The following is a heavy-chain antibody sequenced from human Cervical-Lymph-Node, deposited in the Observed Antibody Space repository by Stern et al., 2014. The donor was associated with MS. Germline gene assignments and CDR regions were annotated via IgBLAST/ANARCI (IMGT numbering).Heavy chain of an antibody. CDR1: GFTFSSQD. J-gene: IGHJ4*02. CDR2: ISGSGGNT. V-gene: IGHV3-23*04. Sequence: EDQLVESGGGLVQPGGSLRLSCAASGFTFSSQDMSWVRLAPGKGLEWVSTISGSGGNTYYADSVKGRFTISRDNSKNTLYLRLDSLTAEDTAVYYCARLVVVALDYWGQGTLVTVSS. D-gene: IGHD2-15*01. CDR3: ARLVVVALDY.